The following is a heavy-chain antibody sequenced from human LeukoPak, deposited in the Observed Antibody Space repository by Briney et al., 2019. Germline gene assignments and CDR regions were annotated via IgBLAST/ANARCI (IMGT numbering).Heavy chain of an antibody. D-gene: IGHD6-19*01. CDR2: IYYSGST. CDR3: ARVKSSGFYFDY. J-gene: IGHJ4*02. CDR1: VGSISSYY. Sequence: PAETLSLTCTVSVGSISSYYWIWMRQPPGKGREGIGYIYYSGSTNYNPSLKSRVTISVDTSKNQFSLKLSSVTAADTAVYYCARVKSSGFYFDYWGQGTLVTVSS. V-gene: IGHV4-59*01.